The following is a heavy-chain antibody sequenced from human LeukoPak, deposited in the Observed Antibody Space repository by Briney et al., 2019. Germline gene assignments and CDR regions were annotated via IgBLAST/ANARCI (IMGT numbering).Heavy chain of an antibody. CDR1: GGSISSYY. CDR3: ARETVVAAIVTYYYYYYMDV. Sequence: KPSETLSLTCTVSGGSISSYYWSWIRQPAGTGLEWIGRIYTSGSTNYNPSLKSRVTMSVDTSKNQFSLKLSSVTAADTAVYYCARETVVAAIVTYYYYYYMDVWGKGTTVTVSS. CDR2: IYTSGST. D-gene: IGHD2-15*01. J-gene: IGHJ6*03. V-gene: IGHV4-4*07.